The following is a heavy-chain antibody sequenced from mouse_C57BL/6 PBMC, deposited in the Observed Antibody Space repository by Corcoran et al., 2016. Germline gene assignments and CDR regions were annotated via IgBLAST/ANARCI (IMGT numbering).Heavy chain of an antibody. CDR1: GYAFSSYW. D-gene: IGHD2-1*01. CDR2: IYPGDGDT. J-gene: IGHJ2*01. CDR3: ARWTTVTRRGLDY. Sequence: QVQLQQSGAELVKPGASVKISCKASGYAFSSYWMNWVKQRPGKGLEWIGQIYPGDGDTNYNGKFKGKATLTADKSSSTAYMQLSSLTSEDSAVYFCARWTTVTRRGLDYWGQGTTLTVSS. V-gene: IGHV1-80*01.